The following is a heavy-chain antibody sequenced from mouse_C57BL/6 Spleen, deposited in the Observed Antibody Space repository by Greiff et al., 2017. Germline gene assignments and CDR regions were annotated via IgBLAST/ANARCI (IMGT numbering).Heavy chain of an antibody. CDR1: GFTFSDYY. Sequence: EVMLVESEGGLVQPGSSMKLSCTASGFTFSDYYMAWVRQVPEKGLEWVANINYDGSSTYYLDSLKSRFIISRDNAKNILYLQMSSLKSEDTATYYCARELGQRDWYFDVWGTGTTVTVSS. CDR2: INYDGSST. D-gene: IGHD3-3*01. V-gene: IGHV5-16*01. J-gene: IGHJ1*03. CDR3: ARELGQRDWYFDV.